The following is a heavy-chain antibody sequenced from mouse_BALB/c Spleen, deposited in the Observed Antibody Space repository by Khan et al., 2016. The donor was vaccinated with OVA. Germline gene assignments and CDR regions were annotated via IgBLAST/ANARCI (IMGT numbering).Heavy chain of an antibody. CDR2: ILPGTGNT. CDR1: GYAFRSYW. V-gene: IGHV1-9*01. CDR3: TRPYDADY. D-gene: IGHD2-10*01. J-gene: IGHJ2*01. Sequence: QVQLKESGAELMKPGASVKISCEATGYAFRSYWTEWVKQRPGHGLEWVGEILPGTGNTKYNEKFEGKATLTADTSSNTAHLQLSSLTSEDSAVCYCTRPYDADYWGQGTTLTVSS.